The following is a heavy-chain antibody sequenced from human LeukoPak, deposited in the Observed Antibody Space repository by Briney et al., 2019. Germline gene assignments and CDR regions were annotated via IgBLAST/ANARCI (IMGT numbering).Heavy chain of an antibody. Sequence: SETLSLNCTVSGGSISSGRYYWSWMRQPAGKGVEWIGRIYTSGSTNYNPSLKSRVTISVDTSKNQFSLKLSSVTAADTAVYYRARRNLLHSIAAAGDCFDYWGQGTLVTVSS. J-gene: IGHJ4*02. CDR2: IYTSGST. CDR3: ARRNLLHSIAAAGDCFDY. CDR1: GGSISSGRYY. V-gene: IGHV4-61*02. D-gene: IGHD6-13*01.